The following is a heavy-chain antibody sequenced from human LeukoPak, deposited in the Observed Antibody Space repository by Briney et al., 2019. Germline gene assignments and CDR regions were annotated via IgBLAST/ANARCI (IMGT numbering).Heavy chain of an antibody. Sequence: PSETLSLTCGVSGVPFSNCYWSWVRQAPTQGLEWIGEINHSGETNYNSSLKSRVTMSINTSKNQFSLKLTSVTAADAGVYYCTRAVAGHPDWGQGTLVTVSS. CDR1: GVPFSNCY. J-gene: IGHJ4*02. D-gene: IGHD6-19*01. V-gene: IGHV4-34*01. CDR2: INHSGET. CDR3: TRAVAGHPD.